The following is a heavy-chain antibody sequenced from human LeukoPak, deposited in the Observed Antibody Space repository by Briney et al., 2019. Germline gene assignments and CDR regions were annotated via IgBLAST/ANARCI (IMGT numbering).Heavy chain of an antibody. CDR3: ARGGYSGYGIEFDY. D-gene: IGHD5-12*01. CDR1: GGSFSGYY. V-gene: IGHV4-34*01. CDR2: INHSGST. Sequence: SETPSLTCAVYGGSFSGYYWSWIRQPPGKGLEWIGEINHSGSTNYNPSLKSRVTISVDTSKNQFSLKLSSVTAADTAVYYCARGGYSGYGIEFDYWGQGTLVTVSS. J-gene: IGHJ4*02.